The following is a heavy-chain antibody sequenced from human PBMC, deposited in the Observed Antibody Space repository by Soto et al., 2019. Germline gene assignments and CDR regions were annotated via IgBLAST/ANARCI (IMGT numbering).Heavy chain of an antibody. CDR1: GGSISSGGYY. D-gene: IGHD5-12*01. CDR3: ARSRDGYIFDY. J-gene: IGHJ4*02. Sequence: SETLSRTCTVSGGSISSGGYYWSWIRQHPGKGLEWIGYIYYSGSTYYNPSLKSRVTISVDTSKNQFSLKLSSVTAADTAVYYCARSRDGYIFDYWGQGTLVTVSS. V-gene: IGHV4-31*03. CDR2: IYYSGST.